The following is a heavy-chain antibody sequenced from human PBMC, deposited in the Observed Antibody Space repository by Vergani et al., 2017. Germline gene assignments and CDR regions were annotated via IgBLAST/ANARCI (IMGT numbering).Heavy chain of an antibody. V-gene: IGHV4-34*01. CDR2: INHSGST. CDR1: GGSFSGYY. J-gene: IGHJ2*01. CDR3: ARGGRLSRNWYFDL. D-gene: IGHD6-25*01. Sequence: QVQLQQWGAGLLKPSETLSLTCAVYGGSFSGYYWSWIRQPPGKGLEWIGEINHSGSTNDNPSLKSRVTISVDTSKNQFSLKLSSVTAADTAVYYCARGGRLSRNWYFDLWGRGTLVTVSS.